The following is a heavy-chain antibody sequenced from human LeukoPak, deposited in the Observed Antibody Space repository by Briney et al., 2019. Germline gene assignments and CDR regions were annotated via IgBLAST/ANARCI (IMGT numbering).Heavy chain of an antibody. CDR1: GGSVTTYH. V-gene: IGHV4-59*02. D-gene: IGHD4-17*01. J-gene: IGHJ4*02. Sequence: SSETLSLTCTVSGGSVTTYHWSWIRQPPGKGLEWIGYIYYSGSINYNPSLNSRVTISLDTSKNEFSLKLRSVTAADTAVYYCARYPGASGDSYYLDYWGQGTRVTVSS. CDR3: ARYPGASGDSYYLDY. CDR2: IYYSGSI.